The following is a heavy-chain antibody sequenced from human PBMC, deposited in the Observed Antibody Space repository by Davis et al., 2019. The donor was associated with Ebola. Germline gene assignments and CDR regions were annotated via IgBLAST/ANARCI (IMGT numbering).Heavy chain of an antibody. CDR2: INHSGST. J-gene: IGHJ5*02. CDR3: ARASSSVRGWFDP. Sequence: MPSETLSLTCAVYGGSFSGYYWSWIRQPPGKGLEWIGEINHSGSTNYNPSLKSRVTISVDTSKNQFSLKLSSVTAADTAVYYCARASSSVRGWFDPWGQGTLVTVSS. V-gene: IGHV4-34*01. CDR1: GGSFSGYY. D-gene: IGHD6-6*01.